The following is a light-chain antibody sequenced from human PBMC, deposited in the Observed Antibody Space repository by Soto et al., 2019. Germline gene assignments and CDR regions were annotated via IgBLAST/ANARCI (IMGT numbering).Light chain of an antibody. J-gene: IGKJ4*01. V-gene: IGKV1-17*03. CDR1: QGIGTL. CDR2: GTA. Sequence: DIQLTQSPSAMSASVGDRVTITCRASQGIGTLLTWFQQKPGRVPKRLIYGTANLQNGVPTRFSGPGSGTEFTLTISSLQPEDFATDYCLQHAGYPFTFGGGTKVEIK. CDR3: LQHAGYPFT.